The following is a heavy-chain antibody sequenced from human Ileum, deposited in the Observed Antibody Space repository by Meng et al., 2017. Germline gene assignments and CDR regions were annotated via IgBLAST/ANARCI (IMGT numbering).Heavy chain of an antibody. CDR3: VRNEGYSLGD. Sequence: QVQLQRSGPRLLKPPGTLSLTCAVLGDSISSRDWWSWVRQPPGKGLEWIGEISQESGRTNYNPSLKSRVTISLDKSKNQFSLNLNSVTAADTAVYYCVRNEGYSLGDWGQGTLVTVSS. CDR2: ISQESGRT. V-gene: IGHV4-4*03. J-gene: IGHJ4*02. D-gene: IGHD2-21*01. CDR1: GDSISSRDW.